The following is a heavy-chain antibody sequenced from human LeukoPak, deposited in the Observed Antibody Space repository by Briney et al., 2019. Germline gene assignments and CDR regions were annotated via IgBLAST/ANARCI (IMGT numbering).Heavy chain of an antibody. Sequence: PGGSLRLSCAASGFTFSSYSMNWVRQAPGKGLEWVSYISSSSSTIYYADSVKGRFTISRDNAKNSLYLQMNSLRAEDTAVYYCARGRVEYNWPEREFDYWGQGTLVTVSS. CDR1: GFTFSSYS. D-gene: IGHD1-20*01. V-gene: IGHV3-48*04. CDR3: ARGRVEYNWPEREFDY. J-gene: IGHJ4*02. CDR2: ISSSSSTI.